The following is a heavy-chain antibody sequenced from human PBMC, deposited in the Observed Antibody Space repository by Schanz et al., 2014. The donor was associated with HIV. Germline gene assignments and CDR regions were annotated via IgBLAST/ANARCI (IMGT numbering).Heavy chain of an antibody. Sequence: EVHLVESGGGLVQPGGSLRLSCAASGFTFSDHYMDWVRQAPGKGLEWVSLITWDGGSTYYADSVKGRFTISRDNSKNSLYLQMNSLRTEDTALYYCAKQHDSYDNSGYPSTVEYYGMDVWGQGTTVTVSS. CDR1: GFTFSDHY. V-gene: IGHV3-43*02. CDR3: AKQHDSYDNSGYPSTVEYYGMDV. CDR2: ITWDGGST. D-gene: IGHD3-22*01. J-gene: IGHJ6*02.